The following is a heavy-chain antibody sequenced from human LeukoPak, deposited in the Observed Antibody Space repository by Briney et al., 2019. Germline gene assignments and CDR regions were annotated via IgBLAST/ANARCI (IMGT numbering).Heavy chain of an antibody. CDR1: GGSISSGGYY. Sequence: PSETLSLTCTVSGGSISSGGYYWSWIRQHPGKGLEWIGYIYYSGSTYYNPSLKSRVTISVDTSKNQFSLKLSSVTAADTAVYYCARAVGPRIRFGELFRRVTPHFDYWGQGTLVTVSS. D-gene: IGHD3-10*01. CDR2: IYYSGST. CDR3: ARAVGPRIRFGELFRRVTPHFDY. J-gene: IGHJ4*02. V-gene: IGHV4-31*03.